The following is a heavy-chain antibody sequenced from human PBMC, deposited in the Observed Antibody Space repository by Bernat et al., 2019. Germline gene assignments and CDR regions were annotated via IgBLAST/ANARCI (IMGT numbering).Heavy chain of an antibody. J-gene: IGHJ4*02. Sequence: EVQLVESGGGLVQPGGSLRLSCAASGFTFSSYWMHWVRQAPGKGLVWVARINRDGSITTCADSVRGRFTTSRDNAKTTLFLQMTSLTAEDTAVYYCVRIGYSTSSLGIDYWGQGALVSVSS. V-gene: IGHV3-74*01. CDR1: GFTFSSYW. CDR3: VRIGYSTSSLGIDY. D-gene: IGHD6-6*01. CDR2: INRDGSIT.